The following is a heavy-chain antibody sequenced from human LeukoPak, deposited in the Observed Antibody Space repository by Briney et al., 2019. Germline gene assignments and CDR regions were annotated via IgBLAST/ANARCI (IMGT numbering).Heavy chain of an antibody. CDR3: ARVNSRNGMDV. D-gene: IGHD1-26*01. CDR1: DFTFSSNF. J-gene: IGHJ6*02. V-gene: IGHV3-53*01. CDR2: IFAGGST. Sequence: PGGSLRLSCAASDFTFSSNFMTWVRQAPGKGPEWVSVIFAGGSTYYADSVKGRFTISRDSSKNTLYLQMNSLRAEDTAVYYCARVNSRNGMDVWGQGTTVTVSS.